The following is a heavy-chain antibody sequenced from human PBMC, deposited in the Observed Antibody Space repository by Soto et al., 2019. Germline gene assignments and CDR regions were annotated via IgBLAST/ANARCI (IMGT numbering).Heavy chain of an antibody. Sequence: PSETLSLTCAVYGGSFSGYYWSWIRQPPGKGLEWIGEINHSGSTNYNPSLKSRVTISVDTSKNQFSLKLSSVTAADTAVYYCARGSIYYDILTGYDYWGQGTLVTVS. J-gene: IGHJ4*02. CDR1: GGSFSGYY. CDR3: ARGSIYYDILTGYDY. D-gene: IGHD3-9*01. V-gene: IGHV4-34*01. CDR2: INHSGST.